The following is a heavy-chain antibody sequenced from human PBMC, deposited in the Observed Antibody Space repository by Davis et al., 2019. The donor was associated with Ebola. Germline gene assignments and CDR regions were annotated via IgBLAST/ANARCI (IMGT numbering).Heavy chain of an antibody. V-gene: IGHV4-39*01. CDR2: IYYSGST. D-gene: IGHD4-23*01. CDR3: ATMDGGNSGLYYYYGMDV. CDR1: GGSISSSSYY. J-gene: IGHJ6*04. Sequence: MPSETLSLTCTVSGGSISSSSYYWGWIRQPPGKGLAWIGSIYYSGSTYYNPSLKSRVTISVDTSKNQFSLKLSSVTAADTAVYYCATMDGGNSGLYYYYGMDVWGKGTTVTVSS.